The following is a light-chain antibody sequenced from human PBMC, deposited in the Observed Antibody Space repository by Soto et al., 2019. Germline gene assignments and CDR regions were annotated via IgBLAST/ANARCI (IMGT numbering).Light chain of an antibody. Sequence: QSALTQPASVSGSHGQSITISCMGTSNDVGSYHFVSWYQKHPNTAPRLIIYDASNRPSGVSNRFSGSKSDNTASLTISGLQAEDEADYYCSSYTRSSTVLFGGGTKLTVL. CDR3: SSYTRSSTVL. CDR2: DAS. J-gene: IGLJ2*01. V-gene: IGLV2-14*03. CDR1: SNDVGSYHF.